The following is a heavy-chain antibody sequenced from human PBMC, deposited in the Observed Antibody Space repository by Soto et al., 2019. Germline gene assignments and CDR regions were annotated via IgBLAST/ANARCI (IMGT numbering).Heavy chain of an antibody. J-gene: IGHJ4*02. CDR3: ARVAAPRYYYFDY. D-gene: IGHD2-15*01. V-gene: IGHV4-31*03. Sequence: SETLSLTCTVSGGSISSGGYYWSWIRQHPGKGLEWIGYIYYSGSTYYNPSLKSRVTISVDTSKNQFSLKLSSVTAADTAVYYCARVAAPRYYYFDYWGQGTLVTVSS. CDR2: IYYSGST. CDR1: GGSISSGGYY.